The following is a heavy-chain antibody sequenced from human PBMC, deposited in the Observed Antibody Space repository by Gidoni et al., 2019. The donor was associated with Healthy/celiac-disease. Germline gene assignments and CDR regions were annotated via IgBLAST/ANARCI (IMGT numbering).Heavy chain of an antibody. Sequence: EVQLVESGGGLVKPGGSLRFSCAASGFTFSSYSMNWVRQAPGKGLEWVSSISSSSSYIYYADSVKGRFTISRDNAKNSLYLQMNSLRAEDTAVYYCAREGCSGGSCYYYFDYWGQGTLVTVSS. J-gene: IGHJ4*02. CDR1: GFTFSSYS. D-gene: IGHD2-15*01. V-gene: IGHV3-21*01. CDR2: ISSSSSYI. CDR3: AREGCSGGSCYYYFDY.